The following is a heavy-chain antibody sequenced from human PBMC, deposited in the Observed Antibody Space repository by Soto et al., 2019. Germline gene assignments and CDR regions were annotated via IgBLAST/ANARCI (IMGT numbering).Heavy chain of an antibody. D-gene: IGHD6-19*01. J-gene: IGHJ1*01. CDR2: ISGSGCST. CDR3: AKHPLPIAVDGQIQH. V-gene: IGHV3-23*01. CDR1: GFTFSIYA. Sequence: EVQLLESGGGLVQPGGSLRLSCAASGFTFSIYAMSWVRQSPGMGLEWCSAISGSGCSTYYADSVKGRFTISRDNSKNTLYLQMNSLRAEDKAVYYCAKHPLPIAVDGQIQHWCQGNLVTVS.